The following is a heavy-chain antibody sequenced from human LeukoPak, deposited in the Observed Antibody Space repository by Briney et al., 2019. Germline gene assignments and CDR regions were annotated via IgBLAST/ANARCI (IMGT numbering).Heavy chain of an antibody. V-gene: IGHV3-23*01. J-gene: IGHJ4*02. Sequence: GGSLRLSCVASGFTFSSYALSWVCQAPGKGLEWVSAFTGGGDYTNYADSVKGRFTISRDNSKNTLYLQMDNLRAEDTAIYYCARRSSSMSGLFDYWGQGTLVTVSS. CDR2: FTGGGDYT. D-gene: IGHD6-13*01. CDR1: GFTFSSYA. CDR3: ARRSSSMSGLFDY.